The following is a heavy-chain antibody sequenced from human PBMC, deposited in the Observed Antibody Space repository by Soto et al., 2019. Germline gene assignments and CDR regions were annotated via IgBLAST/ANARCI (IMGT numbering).Heavy chain of an antibody. D-gene: IGHD3-10*01. Sequence: SETLSLTCIVSGDSVSSGGYYWSWIRQHPGKGLEWIGYIYSNGFTYYNPSLESRVTISLDTSKNQFSLKLTSVTAADTAVYYCARYYGSGSYYRLYYFDYWGQGTLVNVS. CDR3: ARYYGSGSYYRLYYFDY. CDR1: GDSVSSGGYY. J-gene: IGHJ4*02. CDR2: IYSNGFT. V-gene: IGHV4-31*03.